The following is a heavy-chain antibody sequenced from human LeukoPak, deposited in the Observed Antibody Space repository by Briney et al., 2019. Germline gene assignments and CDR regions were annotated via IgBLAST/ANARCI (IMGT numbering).Heavy chain of an antibody. Sequence: GGSLRLSCAASGFTFSSYAMSWVRQAPGKGLEWVSAISGSGGSTYYADSVKGRFTISRDNSKNTLYLQMNSLRAEDTAVYYCAGGYCSGGSCYAIDYWGQGTLVTVSS. J-gene: IGHJ4*02. CDR1: GFTFSSYA. V-gene: IGHV3-23*01. CDR2: ISGSGGST. D-gene: IGHD2-15*01. CDR3: AGGYCSGGSCYAIDY.